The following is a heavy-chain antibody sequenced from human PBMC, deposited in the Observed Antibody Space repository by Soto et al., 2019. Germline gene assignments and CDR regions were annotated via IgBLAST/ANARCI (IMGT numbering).Heavy chain of an antibody. CDR2: IKRKIDGEAT. J-gene: IGHJ6*02. CDR3: TTASVEGV. CDR1: GFSFSNAW. Sequence: EVQLVESGGGLVKPGGSLRLSCAASGFSFSNAWMNWVRQAPGKGLEWVGRIKRKIDGEATDYAGPVKGRFTVFRDDSTSALYLQMNSLIGDDTAVYYCTTASVEGVWGQGTTVTVS. D-gene: IGHD2-15*01. V-gene: IGHV3-15*07.